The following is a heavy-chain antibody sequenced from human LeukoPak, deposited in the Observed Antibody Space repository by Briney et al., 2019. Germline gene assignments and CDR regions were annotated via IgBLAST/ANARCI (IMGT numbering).Heavy chain of an antibody. Sequence: SETLSLTCTVSGGSISSNYWSWIRQPPGKGLEWIGYIYYSGSTNYNPSLKSRVTISVDTSKNQFSLNLSSVTAADTAVYYCARGTKSSGWFEYWGQGILVTVSS. CDR3: ARGTKSSGWFEY. V-gene: IGHV4-59*01. CDR2: IYYSGST. D-gene: IGHD6-19*01. J-gene: IGHJ4*02. CDR1: GGSISSNY.